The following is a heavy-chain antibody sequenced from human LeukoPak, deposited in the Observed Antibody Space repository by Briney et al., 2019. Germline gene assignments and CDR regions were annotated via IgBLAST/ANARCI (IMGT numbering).Heavy chain of an antibody. V-gene: IGHV3-66*01. J-gene: IGHJ5*02. Sequence: PGGSLRLSCAASGFTVSSNYMSWVRQAPGKGLEWVSVIYSGGSTYYADSVKGRFTISRDNSKNTLYLQMNSLRAEDTATYYCAKDRWLVPFDPWGQGTLVTVSS. D-gene: IGHD6-19*01. CDR1: GFTVSSNY. CDR3: AKDRWLVPFDP. CDR2: IYSGGST.